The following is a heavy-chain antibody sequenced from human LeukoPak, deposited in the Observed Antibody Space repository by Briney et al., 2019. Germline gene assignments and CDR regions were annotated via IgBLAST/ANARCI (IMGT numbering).Heavy chain of an antibody. V-gene: IGHV4-4*09. CDR2: ISTSGST. J-gene: IGHJ4*02. Sequence: SETLSLTCAVSAASISNYYWSWIRQAPGRGLEWIGYISTSGSTNYNPSLKSRVSISLDTSKNRFSLNLNFVTAADTAVYYCASPRSGYRYTFDYWGQGALVTVSS. CDR3: ASPRSGYRYTFDY. D-gene: IGHD3-22*01. CDR1: AASISNYY.